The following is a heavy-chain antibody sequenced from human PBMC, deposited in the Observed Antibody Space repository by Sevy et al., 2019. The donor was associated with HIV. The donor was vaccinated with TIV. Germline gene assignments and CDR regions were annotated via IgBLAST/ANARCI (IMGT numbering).Heavy chain of an antibody. J-gene: IGHJ4*02. CDR2: ISGTGDYK. CDR3: AKKMGGGSGMAFLVDY. D-gene: IGHD5-18*01. CDR1: GFTFSNFA. V-gene: IGHV3-23*01. Sequence: GGSLRLSCAASGFTFSNFAMGWVRQAPGKGLDWVSVISGTGDYKYYADSMKGRFTISRDNSKNTMFLQMDGLRADDTAIFYCAKKMGGGSGMAFLVDYWGQGTLVTVSS.